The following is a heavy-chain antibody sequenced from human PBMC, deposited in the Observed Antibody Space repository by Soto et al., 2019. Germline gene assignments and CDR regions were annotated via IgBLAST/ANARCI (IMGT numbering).Heavy chain of an antibody. CDR1: GFTFSNAW. CDR3: STGPPANWGYWYFDL. D-gene: IGHD7-27*01. V-gene: IGHV3-15*01. CDR2: IKSKTDGGTT. Sequence: GGSLRLSCAASGFTFSNAWMSWVRQAPGKGLEWVGRIKSKTDGGTTDYAAPVKGRFTISRDDSKNTLYLQMNSLKTEDTAVYYCSTGPPANWGYWYFDLWGRGTLVTVSS. J-gene: IGHJ2*01.